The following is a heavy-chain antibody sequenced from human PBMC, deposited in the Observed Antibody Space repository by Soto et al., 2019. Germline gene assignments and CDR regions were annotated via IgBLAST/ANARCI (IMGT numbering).Heavy chain of an antibody. D-gene: IGHD3-16*01. CDR1: GDTFSNYA. V-gene: IGHV1-69*06. Sequence: SVKVSCKASGDTFSNYAITWVRQAPGQGLEWLGRIIPIFGSANYAQKFQGRVTITADKSTSTAYMELSSLRSEDTAVYYCARLMITFGDQLDVWGQGTTVTV. CDR2: IIPIFGSA. CDR3: ARLMITFGDQLDV. J-gene: IGHJ6*02.